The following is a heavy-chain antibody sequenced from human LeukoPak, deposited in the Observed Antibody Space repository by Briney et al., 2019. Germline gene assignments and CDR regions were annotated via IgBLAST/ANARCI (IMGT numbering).Heavy chain of an antibody. CDR1: GGSISSGSYY. J-gene: IGHJ4*02. Sequence: SETLSLTCTVSGGSISSGSYYWSWIRQPAGKGLEWIGRIYTSGSTNYNPSLKSRVTISVDTSKNQFSLKLSSVTAADTAVYYCARESRDTAWSLDLWGQGTLVTVSS. V-gene: IGHV4-61*02. CDR3: ARESRDTAWSLDL. D-gene: IGHD1-1*01. CDR2: IYTSGST.